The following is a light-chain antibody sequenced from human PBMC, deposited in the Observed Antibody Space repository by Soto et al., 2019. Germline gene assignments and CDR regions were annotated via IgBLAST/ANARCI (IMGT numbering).Light chain of an antibody. Sequence: QSAVTQPPSASGTPGQSVTISCSGSASNIGSNPVNWYQQLPGTAPKLLIYSSSHRPSGVPDRISGSKSGTSASLAISGLQSGDEADYFCAAWDVSLNVVVFDGGTKLTVL. CDR1: ASNIGSNP. CDR3: AAWDVSLNVVV. J-gene: IGLJ2*01. V-gene: IGLV1-44*01. CDR2: SSS.